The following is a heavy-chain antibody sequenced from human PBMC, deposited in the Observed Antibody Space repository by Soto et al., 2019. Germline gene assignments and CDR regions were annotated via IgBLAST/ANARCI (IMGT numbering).Heavy chain of an antibody. CDR1: GFTFSSYG. Sequence: QVQLVESGGGVVQPGRSLRLSCAASGFTFSSYGMHWVRQAPGKGLEWAAVISYDGSNKYYADSVKGRFTISRDNSKKTLYLKMNSLRAEDTAVYYCAKILQLGDYAHYYYGMDVWGQGTTVTVSS. CDR2: ISYDGSNK. J-gene: IGHJ6*02. V-gene: IGHV3-30*18. D-gene: IGHD4-17*01. CDR3: AKILQLGDYAHYYYGMDV.